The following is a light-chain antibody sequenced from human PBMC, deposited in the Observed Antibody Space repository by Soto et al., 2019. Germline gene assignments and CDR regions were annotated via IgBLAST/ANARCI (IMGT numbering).Light chain of an antibody. CDR2: RNH. J-gene: IGLJ2*01. Sequence: QSVLTQSPSASATPGQRVTISCSGGRSNIGTSTVNWYQQLPGTAPTLLIFRNHQRPSGVPDRFSGSKSGTSASLAISGPQSEDEDEYYCAAWDDRLRAVVFGGGTKVTVL. V-gene: IGLV1-44*01. CDR1: RSNIGTST. CDR3: AAWDDRLRAVV.